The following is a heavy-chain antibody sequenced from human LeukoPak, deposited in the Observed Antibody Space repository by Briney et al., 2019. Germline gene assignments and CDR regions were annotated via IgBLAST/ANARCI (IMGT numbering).Heavy chain of an antibody. D-gene: IGHD3-10*01. CDR3: AKAPKIRGVSNFDY. CDR1: GFTFSSYA. J-gene: IGHJ4*02. CDR2: ISGSGGST. Sequence: GGSLRLSCAASGFTFSSYAMSWVRQAPGKGLEWVSGISGSGGSTYYADSVKGRFTISRDNSKNTVYLQMNSLRTEDTAVYYCAKAPKIRGVSNFDYWGQGTLVTVSS. V-gene: IGHV3-23*01.